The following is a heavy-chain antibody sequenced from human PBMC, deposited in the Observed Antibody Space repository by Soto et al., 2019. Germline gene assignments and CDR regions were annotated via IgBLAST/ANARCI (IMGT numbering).Heavy chain of an antibody. D-gene: IGHD2-15*01. V-gene: IGHV3-74*02. CDR2: INSDGSVS. J-gene: IGHJ6*03. CDR3: ARGDCVGGTCYSLAGSFYYYMDV. CDR1: GFTFRNYW. Sequence: SGGGLVQPGGSLRLSCAASGFTFRNYWMYWVRQAPGKGLEWVSRINSDGSVSSHADSVRGRLTISRDNVKNTLYLHMDSLRAEDTAVYFCARGDCVGGTCYSLAGSFYYYMDVWGKGTTVTVFS.